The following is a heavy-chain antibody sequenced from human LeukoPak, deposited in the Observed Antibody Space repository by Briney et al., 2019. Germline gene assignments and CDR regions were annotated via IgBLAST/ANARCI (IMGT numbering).Heavy chain of an antibody. Sequence: GGSLRLSCAASGSTFSSYDMHWVRQATGKGLEWVSAIGTAGDTYYPGSVKGRFTISRENAKNSLYLQMNSLRAGDTAVYYCARDPDSGSYYGYFDLWGRGTLVTVSS. J-gene: IGHJ2*01. D-gene: IGHD1-26*01. CDR3: ARDPDSGSYYGYFDL. CDR1: GSTFSSYD. V-gene: IGHV3-13*04. CDR2: IGTAGDT.